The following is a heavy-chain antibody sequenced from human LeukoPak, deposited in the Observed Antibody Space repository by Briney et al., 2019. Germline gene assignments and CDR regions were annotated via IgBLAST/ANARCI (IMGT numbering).Heavy chain of an antibody. CDR1: GGSISTYY. CDR3: ARLRYGAAGPFDY. Sequence: SETLSLTCTVSGGSISTYYWNWIRQPPGKGLEWIGYIYYSGSTNYNPSLKSRVTISVDTSKNQFSLNLSSVTAADTAVYYCARLRYGAAGPFDYWGQGTLVTVSS. D-gene: IGHD6-13*01. J-gene: IGHJ4*02. V-gene: IGHV4-59*08. CDR2: IYYSGST.